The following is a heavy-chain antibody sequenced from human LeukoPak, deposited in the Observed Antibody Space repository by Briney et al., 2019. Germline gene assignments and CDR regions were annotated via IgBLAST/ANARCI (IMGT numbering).Heavy chain of an antibody. V-gene: IGHV4-59*01. D-gene: IGHD1-26*01. CDR3: ARVSRGSGSYSLDY. CDR2: IYYSGST. CDR1: GGSISSYY. J-gene: IGHJ4*02. Sequence: SETLSLTCTVSGGSISSYYWSWIRQPPGKGLEWIGYIYYSGSTNYSPSLKSRVTISVDTSKNQFSLKLSSVTAADTAVYYCARVSRGSGSYSLDYWGQGTLVTVSS.